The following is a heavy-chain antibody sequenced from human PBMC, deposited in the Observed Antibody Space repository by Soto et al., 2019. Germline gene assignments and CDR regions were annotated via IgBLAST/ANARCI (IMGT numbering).Heavy chain of an antibody. CDR1: GFTFSSYS. CDR3: AKDGRWLQPPAY. V-gene: IGHV3-23*01. CDR2: ISGSGVST. J-gene: IGHJ4*02. D-gene: IGHD5-12*01. Sequence: GGSLRLSCAASGFTFSSYSMSWVRQAPWKGLEWVSAISGSGVSTYYADSVKGRFTISRDNSKNTLYLQMNSLRAEDTAVYYCAKDGRWLQPPAYLGQGTLVPVSS.